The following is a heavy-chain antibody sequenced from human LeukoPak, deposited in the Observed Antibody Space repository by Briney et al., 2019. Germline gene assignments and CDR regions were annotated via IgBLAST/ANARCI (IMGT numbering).Heavy chain of an antibody. V-gene: IGHV4-59*12. J-gene: IGHJ4*02. D-gene: IGHD4-17*01. CDR2: IYYTGSA. CDR3: ASFGTTVTTGEDY. Sequence: SETLSLTCTVSGAPITRYYWSWIRQPPGKGLEWIGYIYYTGSANYNPSLKSRVTISVDTSKNQFSLKLSSVTAADTAVYYCASFGTTVTTGEDYWGQGTLVTVSS. CDR1: GAPITRYY.